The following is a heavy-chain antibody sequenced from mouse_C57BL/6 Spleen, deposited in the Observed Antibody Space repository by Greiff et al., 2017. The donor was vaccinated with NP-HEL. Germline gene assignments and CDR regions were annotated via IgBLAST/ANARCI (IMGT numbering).Heavy chain of an antibody. J-gene: IGHJ2*01. CDR2: IRNKANGYTT. D-gene: IGHD1-1*01. CDR1: GFTFTDYY. Sequence: EVMLVESGGGLVQPGGSLSLSCAASGFTFTDYYMSWVRQPPGQALEWLGFIRNKANGYTTEYSASVKGRFTISRDNSQSILYLQMNALRAEDSATYYCARYPGVATRNYFDYWGKGTTLTVSS. CDR3: ARYPGVATRNYFDY. V-gene: IGHV7-3*01.